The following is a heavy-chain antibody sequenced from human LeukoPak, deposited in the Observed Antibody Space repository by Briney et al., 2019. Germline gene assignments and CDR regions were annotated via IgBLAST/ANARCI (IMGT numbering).Heavy chain of an antibody. D-gene: IGHD3-22*01. J-gene: IGHJ5*02. CDR1: GGSISSYY. CDR2: IYYSGST. Sequence: SETLSLTCTVSGGSISSYYWSWIRQPPEKGLEWIGYIYYSGSTNYNPSLKSRVTISVVTSKNQFSLKLSSVTAADTAVDYCARDVDYYDSSGYGRSWFDPWGQGTLVTVSS. CDR3: ARDVDYYDSSGYGRSWFDP. V-gene: IGHV4-59*01.